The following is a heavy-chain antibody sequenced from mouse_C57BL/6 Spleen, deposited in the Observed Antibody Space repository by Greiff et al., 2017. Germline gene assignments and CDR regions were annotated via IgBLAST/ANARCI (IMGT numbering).Heavy chain of an antibody. D-gene: IGHD4-1*01. CDR2: IDPSDSYT. V-gene: IGHV1-59*01. J-gene: IGHJ2*01. CDR1: GYTFTSYW. Sequence: QVQLQQPGAELVRPGTSVKLSCKASGYTFTSYWMYWVKQRPGQGLEWIGMIDPSDSYTNYNHKFKGKVTLTVDTSTSTAYMQLSSLTSEDAAVYYCARRGKLGPLDYWGQGTTLTVSS. CDR3: ARRGKLGPLDY.